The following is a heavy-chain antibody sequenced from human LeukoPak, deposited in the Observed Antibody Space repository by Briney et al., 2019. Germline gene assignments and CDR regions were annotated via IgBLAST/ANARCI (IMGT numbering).Heavy chain of an antibody. CDR1: GGSISSYY. CDR3: ARAGHYDFWSGYSVGYYYYYMDV. CDR2: IYTSGST. D-gene: IGHD3-3*01. J-gene: IGHJ6*03. Sequence: SETLSLTCTVSGGSISSYYWSWIRQPAGKGLEWIGRIYTSGSTNYNPSLKSRVTMSVDTSKNQFSLKLSSVTAADTAVYYCARAGHYDFWSGYSVGYYYYYMDVWGKGTTVTVSS. V-gene: IGHV4-4*07.